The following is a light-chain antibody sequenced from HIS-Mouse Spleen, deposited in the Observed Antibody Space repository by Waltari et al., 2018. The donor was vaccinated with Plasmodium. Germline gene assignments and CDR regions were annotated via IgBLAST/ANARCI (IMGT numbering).Light chain of an antibody. V-gene: IGKV3-15*01. J-gene: IGKJ3*01. Sequence: EIVMQQSSSTLSVAAGERATPSCGASQSVSSNLAWYQQKPGQAPMLLIYGASTRATGIPSRFSGSGSGTEFTLTISSLQSEDFAIYYCQQYNNCSFTFGPGTKVDIK. CDR1: QSVSSN. CDR2: GAS. CDR3: QQYNNCSFT.